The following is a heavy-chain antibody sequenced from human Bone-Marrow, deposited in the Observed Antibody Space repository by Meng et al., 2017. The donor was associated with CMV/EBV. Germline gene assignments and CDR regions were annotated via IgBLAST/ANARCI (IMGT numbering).Heavy chain of an antibody. D-gene: IGHD1-26*01. CDR1: GGSFSGYY. CDR3: ASRERQGNGLGGMDL. J-gene: IGHJ6*02. Sequence: SETLSLTCAVAGGSFSGYYWGWIRQPPGKGLEWIGRIYYSGSTYYNPSLKSRVTISVDTSKNQFSLKLSSVTAADTAIYYCASRERQGNGLGGMDLWGQGTSVTVSS. CDR2: IYYSGST. V-gene: IGHV4-34*01.